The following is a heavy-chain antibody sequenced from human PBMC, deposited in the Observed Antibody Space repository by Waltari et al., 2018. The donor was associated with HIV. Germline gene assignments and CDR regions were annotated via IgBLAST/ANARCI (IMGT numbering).Heavy chain of an antibody. CDR3: ARESAYDYCFDY. J-gene: IGHJ4*02. CDR1: GASVSSNSAA. CDR2: TYYRSKWYN. V-gene: IGHV6-1*01. D-gene: IGHD4-17*01. Sequence: QVQLQPSGPGLVKPSHTLSLPCSIPGASVSSNSAAWNWIRQSPSRGLEWLGRTYYRSKWYNDYAVSVKSRITINPDTSKNQFSLQLNSVTPEDTAVYYCARESAYDYCFDYWGQGTLVTVSS.